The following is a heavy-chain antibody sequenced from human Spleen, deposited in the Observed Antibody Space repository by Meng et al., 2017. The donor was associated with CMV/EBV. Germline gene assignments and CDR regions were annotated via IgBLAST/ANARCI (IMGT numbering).Heavy chain of an antibody. CDR3: AHRDYCSGGTCTVDY. V-gene: IGHV2-5*02. CDR2: IYWDDDK. CDR1: VSLSNSGIG. Sequence: VSLSNSGIGVGWIRQPPGKALEWLALIYWDDDKRYSPSLKSRLTITKDTSKNQVVLTMTNMDPVDTATYYCAHRDYCSGGTCTVDYWGQGTLVTVSS. D-gene: IGHD2-15*01. J-gene: IGHJ4*02.